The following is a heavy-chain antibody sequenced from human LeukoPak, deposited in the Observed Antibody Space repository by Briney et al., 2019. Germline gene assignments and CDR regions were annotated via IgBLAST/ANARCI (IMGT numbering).Heavy chain of an antibody. J-gene: IGHJ4*02. CDR2: IYYSGST. CDR1: GGSFSGYY. V-gene: IGHV4-34*01. Sequence: TSETLSLTCAVYGGSFSGYYWSWIRQPPGKGLEWIGSIYYSGSTYYNPSLKSRVTISVDTSKNQFSLKLSSVTAADTAVYYCARHSPVGIFYFDYWGQGTLVTVSS. CDR3: ARHSPVGIFYFDY. D-gene: IGHD1-26*01.